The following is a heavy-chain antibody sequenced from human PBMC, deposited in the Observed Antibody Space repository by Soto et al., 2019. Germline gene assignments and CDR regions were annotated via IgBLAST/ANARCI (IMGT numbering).Heavy chain of an antibody. CDR1: GFSLNTGGVA. V-gene: IGHV2-5*01. CDR3: AHNIVEMATLWQDY. CDR2: IYWNDTK. Sequence: SGPTLVNPTQTLTLTCSFSGFSLNTGGVAVGWIRQPPGKALEWLALIYWNDTKQYSPSLKTRLTVTKDTSKNQVVLTITNVDPVDTATYYCAHNIVEMATLWQDYCGQVTLVAV. D-gene: IGHD3-22*01. J-gene: IGHJ4*02.